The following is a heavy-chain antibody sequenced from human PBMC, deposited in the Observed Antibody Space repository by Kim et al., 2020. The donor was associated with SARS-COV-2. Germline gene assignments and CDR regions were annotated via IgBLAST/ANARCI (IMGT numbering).Heavy chain of an antibody. Sequence: SETLSLTCTVSGGSLSSYFWSWIRQPPGNGLEWMGYGYYSGSSNYNSSLKSRGTISIDTSKSQFSLKLGSRTTAATAVYYCARADYGSGFDFCFFDRWGRGPLVTVSS. CDR2: GYYSGSS. CDR1: GGSLSSYF. D-gene: IGHD5-12*01. V-gene: IGHV4-59*01. J-gene: IGHJ2*01. CDR3: ARADYGSGFDFCFFDR.